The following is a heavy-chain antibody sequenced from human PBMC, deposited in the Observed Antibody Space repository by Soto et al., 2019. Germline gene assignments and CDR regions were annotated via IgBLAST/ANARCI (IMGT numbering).Heavy chain of an antibody. Sequence: QVQLVQSGAEVKKPGASVKVSCKASGYTFTSYGISWVRQAPGQGLEWMGWISAYNGNTNYAQKLQGRVTMTTDTSTSTAYMELRSLRSDDTAVYYCARDSSSWGYYYYYVMDVWSQGTTVTVSS. D-gene: IGHD6-13*01. J-gene: IGHJ6*02. CDR2: ISAYNGNT. CDR1: GYTFTSYG. CDR3: ARDSSSWGYYYYYVMDV. V-gene: IGHV1-18*01.